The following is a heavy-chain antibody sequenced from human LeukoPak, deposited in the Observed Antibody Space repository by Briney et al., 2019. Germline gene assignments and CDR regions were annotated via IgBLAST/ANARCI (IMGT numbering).Heavy chain of an antibody. D-gene: IGHD6-13*01. V-gene: IGHV4-59*08. Sequence: SETLSLTCTVSGASPSSSYWSWIRQSPGKGLEWIGYGYYSGSTYYNPSLRSRVTISVDMSKNQFSLRLNSVTAADTAVYYCARPIYTSSWYAFDIWGQGTTVTVSS. CDR3: ARPIYTSSWYAFDI. J-gene: IGHJ3*02. CDR1: GASPSSSY. CDR2: GYYSGST.